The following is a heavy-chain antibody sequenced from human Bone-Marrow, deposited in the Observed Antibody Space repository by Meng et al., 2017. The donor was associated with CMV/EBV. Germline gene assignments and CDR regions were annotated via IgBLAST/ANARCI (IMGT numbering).Heavy chain of an antibody. D-gene: IGHD3-3*01. Sequence: SETLSLTCTVSGYSISIGYFWAWIRQPPGKGLEWIGTIHHRGTTYYNPSLKSRVTMAVDTSKNQFSLKLGSVTAADTAVYYCARRKGSYDFRSDASGYCFDNWGQGTLVTVSS. CDR2: IHHRGTT. CDR1: GYSISIGYF. V-gene: IGHV4-38-2*02. J-gene: IGHJ4*02. CDR3: ARRKGSYDFRSDASGYCFDN.